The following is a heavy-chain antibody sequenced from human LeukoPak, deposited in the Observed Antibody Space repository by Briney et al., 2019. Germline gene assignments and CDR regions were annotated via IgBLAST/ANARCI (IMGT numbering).Heavy chain of an antibody. J-gene: IGHJ4*02. CDR1: GFTFDDYA. Sequence: GGSLRLSCAASGFTFDDYAIYWVRQGPGKGLEWVSLISGDGGSIYYADSVKGRFTISRDNSKNSLYLQMNSLRTEDTALYYCAKEDYSSSWYALDYWGQGTLVTVSS. D-gene: IGHD6-13*01. CDR3: AKEDYSSSWYALDY. V-gene: IGHV3-43*02. CDR2: ISGDGGSI.